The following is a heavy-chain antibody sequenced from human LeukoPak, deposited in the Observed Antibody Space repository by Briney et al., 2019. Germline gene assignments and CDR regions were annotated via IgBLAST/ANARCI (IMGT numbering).Heavy chain of an antibody. CDR3: ARDTYGSGLFDY. CDR1: GGSINSYY. D-gene: IGHD3-10*01. V-gene: IGHV4-59*01. Sequence: SETLSLTCTVSGGSINSYYWSWIRQPPGKGLEWIGYINDSESTNYNPSLKSRVTISVDTSKNQFSLKLSSVTAADTAVYFCARDTYGSGLFDYWGQGTLVTVSS. J-gene: IGHJ4*02. CDR2: INDSEST.